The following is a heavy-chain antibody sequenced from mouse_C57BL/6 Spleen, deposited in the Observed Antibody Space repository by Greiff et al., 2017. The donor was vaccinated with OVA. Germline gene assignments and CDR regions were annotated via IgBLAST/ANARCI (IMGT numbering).Heavy chain of an antibody. CDR3: ARHDYYGSSYWYFEV. CDR1: GFTFSSYT. Sequence: EVMLVESGGGLVKPGGSLKLSCAASGFTFSSYTMSWVRQTPEKRLEWVATISGGGGNTYYPDSVKGRFTISRDNAKNTLYLRMSSLRSEDTALYYCARHDYYGSSYWYFEVWGTGTTVTVSS. J-gene: IGHJ1*03. V-gene: IGHV5-9*01. CDR2: ISGGGGNT. D-gene: IGHD1-1*01.